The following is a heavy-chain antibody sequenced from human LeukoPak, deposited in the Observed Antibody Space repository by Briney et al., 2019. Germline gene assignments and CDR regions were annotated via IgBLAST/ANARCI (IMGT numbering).Heavy chain of an antibody. J-gene: IGHJ5*02. CDR2: INPSGGST. CDR3: AREHVAVAGTHWFDP. V-gene: IGHV1-46*01. D-gene: IGHD6-19*01. Sequence: ASVKVSCKASGYTFTSYGISWVRQAPGQGLEWMGIINPSGGSTSYAQKFQGRVTMTRDTSTSTVYMELSSLRSEDTAVYYCAREHVAVAGTHWFDPWGQGTLVTVSS. CDR1: GYTFTSYG.